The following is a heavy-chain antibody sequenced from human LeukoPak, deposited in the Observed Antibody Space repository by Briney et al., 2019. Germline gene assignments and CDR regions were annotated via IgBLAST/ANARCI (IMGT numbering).Heavy chain of an antibody. CDR3: AELGITMIGGV. CDR1: GFTFSSYE. J-gene: IGHJ6*04. V-gene: IGHV3-48*03. D-gene: IGHD3-10*02. Sequence: GGSLRLSCAASGFTFSSYEMNGVRQAPGKGLEGVSYISSSGSTIYYAASVTRRFTISRDNAKNSLYLQMNSLRAEDTAVYYCAELGITMIGGVWGKGTTVTISS. CDR2: ISSSGSTI.